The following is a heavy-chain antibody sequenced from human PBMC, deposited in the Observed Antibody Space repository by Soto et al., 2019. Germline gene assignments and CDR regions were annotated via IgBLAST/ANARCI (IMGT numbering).Heavy chain of an antibody. CDR3: ARWSYLDY. J-gene: IGHJ4*02. V-gene: IGHV3-23*01. CDR2: ISGSDGKT. D-gene: IGHD3-3*01. CDR1: GFSFGSYA. Sequence: ALRLSCAASGFSFGSYALSWVRQAPGKGLEWVSTISGSDGKTFYADSVKGRFSISRDTSQSTLYLQMNSLRADDTAMYYCARWSYLDYWGQGTRVTVSS.